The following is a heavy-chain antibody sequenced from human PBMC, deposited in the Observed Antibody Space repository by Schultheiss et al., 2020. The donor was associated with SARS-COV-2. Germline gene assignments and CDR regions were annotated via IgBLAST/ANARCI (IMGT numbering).Heavy chain of an antibody. CDR1: GFTFSSYA. Sequence: GGSLRLSCTASGFTFSSYAMHWVRQAPGKGLEWVAVISYDGSNKYHSDSLKGRFTISRDNSKNTLYLQMNSLRAEDTAVYYCARQKDYYHSSGYSYDYWGQGTLVTVSS. CDR3: ARQKDYYHSSGYSYDY. V-gene: IGHV3-30*04. CDR2: ISYDGSNK. J-gene: IGHJ4*02. D-gene: IGHD3-22*01.